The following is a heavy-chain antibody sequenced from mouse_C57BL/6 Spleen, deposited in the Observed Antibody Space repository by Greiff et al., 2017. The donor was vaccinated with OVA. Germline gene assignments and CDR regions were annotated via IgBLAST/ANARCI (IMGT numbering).Heavy chain of an antibody. CDR2: ISSGSSTI. Sequence: DVKLQESGGGLVKPGGSLKLSCAASGFTFSDYGMHWVRQAPEKGLEWVAYISSGSSTIYYADTVKGRFTISRDNAKNTLFLQMTSLRSEDTAMYYCARSPITTVVAYWYFDVWGTGTTVTVSS. V-gene: IGHV5-17*01. J-gene: IGHJ1*03. D-gene: IGHD1-1*01. CDR3: ARSPITTVVAYWYFDV. CDR1: GFTFSDYG.